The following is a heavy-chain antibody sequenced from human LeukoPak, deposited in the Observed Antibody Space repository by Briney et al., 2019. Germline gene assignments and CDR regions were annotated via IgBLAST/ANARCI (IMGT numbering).Heavy chain of an antibody. CDR3: ARGLFPPRYCSSTGCYGGYYFDY. D-gene: IGHD2-2*01. Sequence: ASVKVSCKASGYTFTSYGISWVRQAPGQGLEWMGWISAYNGNTNYAQKLQGRVTMTTDTSTSTAYMELRSLRSDDTAVYYCARGLFPPRYCSSTGCYGGYYFDYWGQGTLVTVSS. CDR1: GYTFTSYG. V-gene: IGHV1-18*01. J-gene: IGHJ4*02. CDR2: ISAYNGNT.